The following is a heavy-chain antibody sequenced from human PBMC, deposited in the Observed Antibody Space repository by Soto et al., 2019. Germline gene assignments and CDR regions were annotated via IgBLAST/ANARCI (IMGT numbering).Heavy chain of an antibody. CDR2: IYHSGST. CDR3: ARGGYDYWSGYPTHRIDY. Sequence: PSETLSLTCAVSGGSIISSNWWSWVRQPPGKGLEWIGEIYHSGSTNYNPSLKSRVTISVDKSKNQFSLKLSSVTAADTAVYYCARGGYDYWSGYPTHRIDYWGQGTLVTVSS. CDR1: GGSIISSNW. J-gene: IGHJ4*02. D-gene: IGHD3-3*01. V-gene: IGHV4-4*02.